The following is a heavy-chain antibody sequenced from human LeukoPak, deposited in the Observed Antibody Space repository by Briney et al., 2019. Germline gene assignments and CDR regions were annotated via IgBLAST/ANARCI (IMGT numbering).Heavy chain of an antibody. Sequence: NRGESLKISCKGSGYSFTSYRIGWVRQMPGKGLEWMGIIYPADSDTRYSASFQGQVTISVDKSISTAYLQWSSLKASDTAIYYCARHSVTGTASFYAFNIWGQGTMVTVSS. CDR1: GYSFTSYR. CDR2: IYPADSDT. CDR3: ARHSVTGTASFYAFNI. V-gene: IGHV5-51*01. J-gene: IGHJ3*02. D-gene: IGHD1-7*01.